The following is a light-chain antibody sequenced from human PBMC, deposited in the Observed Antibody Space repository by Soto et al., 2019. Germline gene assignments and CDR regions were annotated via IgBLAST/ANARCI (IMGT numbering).Light chain of an antibody. CDR2: DVS. CDR3: CSYAGTYTLWV. Sequence: QSVLTQPPSASGSPGQSVTISCTGTSTDVGAYNYVSWYQQYPGKAPKLIIYDVSKRPSGVPDRFSGSKSGNTASLTISGLQADDEADYYCCSYAGTYTLWVFGGGTK. V-gene: IGLV2-11*01. J-gene: IGLJ3*02. CDR1: STDVGAYNY.